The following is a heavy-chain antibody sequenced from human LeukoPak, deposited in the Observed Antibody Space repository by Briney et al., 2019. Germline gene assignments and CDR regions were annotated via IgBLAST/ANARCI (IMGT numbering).Heavy chain of an antibody. CDR2: INHSGST. CDR1: GGSFSGYY. J-gene: IGHJ6*02. Sequence: SETLSLTCAVYGGSFSGYYWSWIRQPPGKGLEWIGEINHSGSTNYNPSLKSRVTISVDTSKNQFSLKLSSVTAADTAVYYCAASYSSGWYHYYYYGMDVWGQGTTVTVSS. CDR3: AASYSSGWYHYYYYGMDV. D-gene: IGHD6-19*01. V-gene: IGHV4-34*01.